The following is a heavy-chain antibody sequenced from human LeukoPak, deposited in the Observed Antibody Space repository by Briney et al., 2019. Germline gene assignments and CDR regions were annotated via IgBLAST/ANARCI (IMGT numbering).Heavy chain of an antibody. CDR1: GFTFSSYA. Sequence: GGSLRLSCAASGFTFSSYAMAWVRQAPGKGLEWGSAISSSGDNTYYADSVKGRFTISRDNAKNSLYLQMNSLRAEDTALYYCARSIVVPAAISGAFDIWGQGTIVTVSS. CDR2: ISSSGDNT. D-gene: IGHD2-2*01. CDR3: ARSIVVPAAISGAFDI. J-gene: IGHJ3*02. V-gene: IGHV3-21*01.